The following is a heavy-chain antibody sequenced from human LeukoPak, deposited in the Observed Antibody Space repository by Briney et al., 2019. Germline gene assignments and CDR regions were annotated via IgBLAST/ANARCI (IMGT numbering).Heavy chain of an antibody. Sequence: ASVKVSCKASGYTFTSYYMHWVRQAPGQGLEWMGIINPSGGSTSYAQKFQGRVTMTRDTSTSTVYMELSSLRSEDTAAYYCAREGRKYNWFDPWGQGTLVTVSS. V-gene: IGHV1-46*01. CDR2: INPSGGST. CDR1: GYTFTSYY. CDR3: AREGRKYNWFDP. D-gene: IGHD2-15*01. J-gene: IGHJ5*02.